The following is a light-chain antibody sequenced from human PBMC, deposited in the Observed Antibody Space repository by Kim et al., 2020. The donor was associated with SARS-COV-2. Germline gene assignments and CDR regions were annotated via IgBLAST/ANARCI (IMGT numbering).Light chain of an antibody. V-gene: IGKV3-20*01. J-gene: IGKJ4*01. CDR2: GIS. CDR1: QSVSSNY. CDR3: QQYGASPIT. Sequence: EIVLTQSPGTLSLSPRERATLSCRASQSVSSNYLAWYQQKPGQAPRLLIHGISTRATGFPDRFSGRGSGTDFTLTIGRLEPEDFAVYYCQQYGASPITFGGGTKLEI.